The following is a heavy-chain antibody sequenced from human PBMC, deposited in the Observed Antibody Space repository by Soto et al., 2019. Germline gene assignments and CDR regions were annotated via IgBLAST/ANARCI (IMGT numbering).Heavy chain of an antibody. Sequence: ASVKVSCKASGYTFTSYGISWVRQAPGQGLEWMGWISAYNGNTNYAQKLQGRVTMTTDTSTSTAYMELRSLRSDDTAVYYCARRIEDYDYIWGSYQDSWFDPWGQGTLVTVSS. CDR2: ISAYNGNT. D-gene: IGHD3-16*02. CDR1: GYTFTSYG. J-gene: IGHJ5*02. V-gene: IGHV1-18*01. CDR3: ARRIEDYDYIWGSYQDSWFDP.